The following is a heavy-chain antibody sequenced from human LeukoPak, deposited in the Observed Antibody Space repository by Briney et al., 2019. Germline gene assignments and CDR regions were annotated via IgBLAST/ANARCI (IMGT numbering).Heavy chain of an antibody. Sequence: ASVKVSCKASGYTFISYGISWVRQAPGQGLEWMGWTSGDNVNTYYAQKFLGRVTMTTDTSTTTAYMELRGLRSDDTAVYYCARAPLHYDSSGYSLWFDYWGQGTLVTVSS. CDR1: GYTFISYG. D-gene: IGHD3-22*01. V-gene: IGHV1-18*01. CDR2: TSGDNVNT. CDR3: ARAPLHYDSSGYSLWFDY. J-gene: IGHJ4*02.